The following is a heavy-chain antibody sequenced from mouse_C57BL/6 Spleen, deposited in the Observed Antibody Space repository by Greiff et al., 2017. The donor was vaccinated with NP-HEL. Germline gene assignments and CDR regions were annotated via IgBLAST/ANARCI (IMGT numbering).Heavy chain of an antibody. CDR2: IDPNSGGT. CDR3: ARGGYDYDRGYYAMDY. J-gene: IGHJ4*01. Sequence: QVHVKQPGAELVKPGASVKLSCKASGYTFTSYWMHWVKQRPGRGLEWIGRIDPNSGGTKYNEKFKSKATLTVDKPSSTAYMQLSSLTSEDSAVYYCARGGYDYDRGYYAMDYWGQGTSVTVSS. D-gene: IGHD2-4*01. CDR1: GYTFTSYW. V-gene: IGHV1-72*01.